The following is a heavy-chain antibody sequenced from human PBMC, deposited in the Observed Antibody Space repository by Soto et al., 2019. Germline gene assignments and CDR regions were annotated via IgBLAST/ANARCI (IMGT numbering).Heavy chain of an antibody. V-gene: IGHV3-23*01. CDR2: ISGSGGST. CDR1: GFTFSSYA. J-gene: IGHJ5*02. CDR3: AKAGRREEYYDFWSGEDNWFDP. Sequence: PGGSLRLSCAASGFTFSSYAMSWVRQAPGRGLEWVSAISGSGGSTYYADSVKGRFTISRDNSKNTLYLQMNSLRAEDTAVYYCAKAGRREEYYDFWSGEDNWFDPWGQGTLVTVSS. D-gene: IGHD3-3*01.